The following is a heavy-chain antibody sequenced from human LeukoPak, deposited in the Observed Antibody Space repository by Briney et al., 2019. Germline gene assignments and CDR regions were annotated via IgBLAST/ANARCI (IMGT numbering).Heavy chain of an antibody. D-gene: IGHD1-26*01. CDR3: AREDSGSYHY. CDR1: GFTFSSYD. Sequence: PGGSLRLSGAASGFTFSSYDMHWVRQAPGKGLEWVAVIWYDGSNKYYADSVKGRFTISRDNSKNTLYLQMNSLRAEDTAFYYCAREDSGSYHYWGQGTLVTVSS. J-gene: IGHJ4*02. V-gene: IGHV3-33*01. CDR2: IWYDGSNK.